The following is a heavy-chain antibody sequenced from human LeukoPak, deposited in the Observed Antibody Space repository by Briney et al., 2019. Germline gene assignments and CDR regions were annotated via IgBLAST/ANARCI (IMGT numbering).Heavy chain of an antibody. CDR3: ARDHDILTGPRDYYYGMDV. V-gene: IGHV1-18*01. CDR2: ISAYNGNT. J-gene: IGHJ6*02. Sequence: GASVKVSCKASGYTFTSYGISWVRQAPGQGLEWMGWISAYNGNTNYAQKLQGRVTMTTDTSTSTAYMELRSLRSDDTAVYYCARDHDILTGPRDYYYGMDVWGQGTAVTVSS. CDR1: GYTFTSYG. D-gene: IGHD3-9*01.